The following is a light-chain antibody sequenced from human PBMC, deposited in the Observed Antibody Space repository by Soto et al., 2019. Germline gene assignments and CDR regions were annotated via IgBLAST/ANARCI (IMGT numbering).Light chain of an antibody. CDR1: QNVGSK. CDR3: QQRSNWPPEYT. Sequence: EIVMTQSPATLSVSPGERATLSCRASQNVGSKLAWYQQKPGQAPRLLIYDVSTRATGVPARFSGSGSGANFTLTISSLELEDFAVYYCQQRSNWPPEYTFGQGTKLEIK. V-gene: IGKV3-11*01. J-gene: IGKJ2*01. CDR2: DVS.